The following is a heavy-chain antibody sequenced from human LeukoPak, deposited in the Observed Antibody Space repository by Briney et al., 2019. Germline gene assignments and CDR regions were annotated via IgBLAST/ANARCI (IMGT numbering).Heavy chain of an antibody. Sequence: SETLSLACTVSGGSISSSSYYWGWIRQPPGKGLEWIGSIYYSGSTYYNPSLKSRVTISVDTSKNQFSLKLSSVTAADTAVYYCATQNDGGGLIGAFDIWGQGTMVTVSS. D-gene: IGHD2-21*01. CDR2: IYYSGST. CDR1: GGSISSSSYY. V-gene: IGHV4-39*01. CDR3: ATQNDGGGLIGAFDI. J-gene: IGHJ3*02.